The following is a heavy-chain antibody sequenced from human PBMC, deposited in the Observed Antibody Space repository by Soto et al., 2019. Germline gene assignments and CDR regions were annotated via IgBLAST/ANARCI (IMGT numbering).Heavy chain of an antibody. D-gene: IGHD2-2*01. CDR3: ANIPREYQLGLI. V-gene: IGHV4-39*01. J-gene: IGHJ3*02. CDR2: IYYSGST. Sequence: SETLSLTCTVSGGSISSSSYYWGWIRQPPGKGLEWIGSIYYSGSTYYNPSLKSRVTISVDTSKNQFSLKLSSVTAADTAVYYCANIPREYQLGLIWGQGTMVTVSS. CDR1: GGSISSSSYY.